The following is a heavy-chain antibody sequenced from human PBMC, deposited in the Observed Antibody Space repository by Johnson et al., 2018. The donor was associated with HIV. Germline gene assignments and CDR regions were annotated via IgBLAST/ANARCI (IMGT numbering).Heavy chain of an antibody. J-gene: IGHJ3*02. CDR1: GFTFDDYA. D-gene: IGHD2-8*02. CDR2: IRWNSGSI. Sequence: VLLVESGGGVVRPGGSLRLSCAASGFTFDDYAMHWVRQAPGKGLEWVSAIRWNSGSIGYADSVKGRFTISRDNAKNSLYLQMNSLRAEDTAVYYCARVARVVVYAEDAFDIWGQGTMVTVSS. V-gene: IGHV3-9*01. CDR3: ARVARVVVYAEDAFDI.